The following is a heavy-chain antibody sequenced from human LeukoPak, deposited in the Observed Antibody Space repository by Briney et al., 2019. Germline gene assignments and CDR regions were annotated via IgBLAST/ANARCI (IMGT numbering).Heavy chain of an antibody. CDR1: VSAFSSFT. CDR2: IDAYNGDT. V-gene: IGHV1-18*04. CDR3: TTDHCSGDNCPSSDS. J-gene: IGHJ4*02. D-gene: IGHD2-15*01. Sequence: GASVKVSCKPSVSAFSSFTICWVRQAPGQGLEWMGWIDAYNGDTNYAQNFQSRVTMTTDTSTSKAYMDLRSLGTDDTAVDYCTTDHCSGDNCPSSDSWGQRTLGSVS.